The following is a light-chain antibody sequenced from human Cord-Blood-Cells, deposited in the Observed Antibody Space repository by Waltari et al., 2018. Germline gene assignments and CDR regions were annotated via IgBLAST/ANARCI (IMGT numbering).Light chain of an antibody. J-gene: IGLJ2*01. Sequence: QTALTQPASVSGSPGQSRTLSCTGTTSDVGGYNYVSWYQQHPGKAPKLMIYDVSKRPSGVSNRFSGSKSGNTASLTISGLQAEDEADYYCSSYTSSSTVVFGGGTKLTVL. CDR2: DVS. V-gene: IGLV2-14*01. CDR1: TSDVGGYNY. CDR3: SSYTSSSTVV.